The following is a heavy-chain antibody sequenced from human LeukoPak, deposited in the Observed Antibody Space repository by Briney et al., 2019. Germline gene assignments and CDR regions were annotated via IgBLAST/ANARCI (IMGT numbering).Heavy chain of an antibody. Sequence: PGGSLRLSCAASGFTFNNYWMHWVRQAPGKGLVWVSRINTDGSLTNYADSVKGRFTFSRDNAKNTLYLEMNSLRAEDTAVYYCAKASPTITFGGVSISAGPDFDYWGQGTLVTVSS. CDR2: INTDGSLT. J-gene: IGHJ4*02. V-gene: IGHV3-74*01. CDR3: AKASPTITFGGVSISAGPDFDY. D-gene: IGHD3-16*01. CDR1: GFTFNNYW.